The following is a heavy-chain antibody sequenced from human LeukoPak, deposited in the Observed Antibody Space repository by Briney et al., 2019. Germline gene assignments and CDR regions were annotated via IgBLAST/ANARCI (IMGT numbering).Heavy chain of an antibody. CDR2: ISWNSGSI. Sequence: PGRSLRLSCAASGFTFDDYAMHWVRHAPGKGLEWVSGISWNSGSIGYADSVKGRFTISRDNAKNSLYLQMNSLRAEDTAVYYCAAGDHGSSSWPTPDYWGQGTLVTVSS. CDR1: GFTFDDYA. D-gene: IGHD6-13*01. V-gene: IGHV3-9*01. J-gene: IGHJ4*02. CDR3: AAGDHGSSSWPTPDY.